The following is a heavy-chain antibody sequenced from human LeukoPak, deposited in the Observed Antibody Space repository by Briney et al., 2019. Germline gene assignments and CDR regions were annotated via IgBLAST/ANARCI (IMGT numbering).Heavy chain of an antibody. Sequence: PGGSLRLSCAASGFTFSSYAMSWVRQAPGKGLEWVSYISSSSSTIYYADSVKGRFTISRDNAKNSLYLQMNSLRAEDTAVYYCARDKKYQLLVAFDIWAKGQWSPSLQ. CDR3: ARDKKYQLLVAFDI. CDR2: ISSSSSTI. J-gene: IGHJ3*02. V-gene: IGHV3-48*04. CDR1: GFTFSSYA. D-gene: IGHD2-2*01.